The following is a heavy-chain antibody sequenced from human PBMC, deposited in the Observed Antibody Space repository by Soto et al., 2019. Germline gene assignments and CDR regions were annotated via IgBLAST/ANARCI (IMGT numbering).Heavy chain of an antibody. D-gene: IGHD6-13*01. V-gene: IGHV3-21*06. CDR2: ISSSSDYI. CDR3: ARARVYATGPLDF. CDR1: GFTFTSYT. J-gene: IGHJ4*02. Sequence: GSLRLSCAASGFTFTSYTMNWVRQAPGKGLEWVSSISSSSDYIYYADSMKGRVTISRDNANNSLFLDMNSLTGDDTAVYYCARARVYATGPLDFWGQGTLVTVSS.